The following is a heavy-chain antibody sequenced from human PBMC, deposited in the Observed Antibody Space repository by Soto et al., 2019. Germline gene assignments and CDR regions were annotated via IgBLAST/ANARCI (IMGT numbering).Heavy chain of an antibody. CDR1: GYTFTSYA. J-gene: IGHJ5*02. Sequence: QVQLVQSGAEVKKPGASVKVSCKASGYTFTSYAMHWVRQAHGQRLEWMGWINAGNGNTKYSQKFQGRVTITRDTSASTAYMELSSLRSEDTDVYYCAGDRSMVLGADYWFDPWGQGTLVTVSS. V-gene: IGHV1-3*01. CDR2: INAGNGNT. D-gene: IGHD3-10*01. CDR3: AGDRSMVLGADYWFDP.